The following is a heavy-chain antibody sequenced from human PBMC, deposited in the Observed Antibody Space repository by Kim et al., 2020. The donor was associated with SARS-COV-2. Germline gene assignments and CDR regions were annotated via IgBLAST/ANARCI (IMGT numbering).Heavy chain of an antibody. CDR2: T. J-gene: IGHJ4*02. Sequence: TNYAQQFQGRVTMTRDTSISTAYMELSRLRSDDTAVYYCALVEMTTIGDYWGQGTLVTVSS. D-gene: IGHD4-4*01. CDR3: ALVEMTTIGDY. V-gene: IGHV1-2*02.